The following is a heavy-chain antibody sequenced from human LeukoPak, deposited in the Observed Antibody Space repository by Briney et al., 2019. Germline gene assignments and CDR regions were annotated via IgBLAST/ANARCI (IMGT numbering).Heavy chain of an antibody. J-gene: IGHJ6*02. CDR1: GFTFSSSW. V-gene: IGHV3-21*01. CDR2: ISSSSSYI. Sequence: GGSLRLSCAVSGFTFSSSWMNWVRQAPGKGLEWVSSISSSSSYIYYADSVKGRFTISRDNAKNSLYLQMNSLRAEDTAVYYCARGRGYDSRYYYYYYGMDVWGQGTTVTVSS. CDR3: ARGRGYDSRYYYYYYGMDV. D-gene: IGHD5-12*01.